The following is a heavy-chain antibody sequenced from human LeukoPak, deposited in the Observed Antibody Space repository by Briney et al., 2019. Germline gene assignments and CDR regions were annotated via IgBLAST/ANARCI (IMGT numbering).Heavy chain of an antibody. V-gene: IGHV3-74*01. Sequence: GGSLRLSCAASAFTFSSYWMHLVRQAPGKGLVWVSRINSDGSSTSYADSVKGRFTVSRDNAKNTLYLQMNSLRAEDTAVYYCARATGSYYSLGYWGQGTLVTVSS. CDR3: ARATGSYYSLGY. CDR1: AFTFSSYW. CDR2: INSDGSST. J-gene: IGHJ4*02. D-gene: IGHD1-26*01.